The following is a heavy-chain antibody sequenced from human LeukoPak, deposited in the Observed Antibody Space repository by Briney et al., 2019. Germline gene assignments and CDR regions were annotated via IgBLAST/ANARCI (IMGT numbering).Heavy chain of an antibody. CDR2: IYYSGST. Sequence: SETLSLTCTVSGGSISSYYWSWIRQPPGKGLEWIGYIYYSGSTNYNPSLKSRVTISVDTSKDQFSLKLSSVTAADTAVYYCARVAAGDYYMDVWGKGTTVTVSS. J-gene: IGHJ6*03. D-gene: IGHD2-15*01. CDR1: GGSISSYY. CDR3: ARVAAGDYYMDV. V-gene: IGHV4-59*01.